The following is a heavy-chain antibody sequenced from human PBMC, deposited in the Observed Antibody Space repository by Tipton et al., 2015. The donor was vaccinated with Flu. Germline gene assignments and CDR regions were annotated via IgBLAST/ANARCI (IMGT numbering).Heavy chain of an antibody. D-gene: IGHD2-15*01. CDR3: ARDKVVVPVHFGLDV. CDR1: GDSISSTYY. Sequence: TLSLTCTVSGDSISSTYYWGWIRQPAGKGLERIGRIHTTGSSNYNPSLQSRVTIFIDTSKNQVSLKLSSVTAADTAVYYCARDKVVVPVHFGLDVWGQGTAVTVSS. J-gene: IGHJ6*02. V-gene: IGHV4-61*02. CDR2: IHTTGSS.